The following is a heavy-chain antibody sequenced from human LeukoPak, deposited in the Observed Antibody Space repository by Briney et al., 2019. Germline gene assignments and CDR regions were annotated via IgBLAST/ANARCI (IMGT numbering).Heavy chain of an antibody. CDR3: ARGCSYGAGYYYYYYYMDV. V-gene: IGHV1-2*02. D-gene: IGHD5-18*01. Sequence: GASVKVSCKASGYTFTGYYMHWVRQAPGQGLEWMGWINPNSGGTKYAQKLQGTVTMTTDTTTSTAYMELRSLRSDDMAVYYCARGCSYGAGYYYYYYYMDVWGKGTTVTVSS. CDR1: GYTFTGYY. CDR2: INPNSGGT. J-gene: IGHJ6*03.